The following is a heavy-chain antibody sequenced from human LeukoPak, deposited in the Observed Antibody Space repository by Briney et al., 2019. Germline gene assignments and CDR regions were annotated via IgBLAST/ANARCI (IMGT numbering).Heavy chain of an antibody. CDR2: ISSSSSYI. CDR3: ARDPELGRIDY. CDR1: GFTFSSYS. J-gene: IGHJ4*02. D-gene: IGHD1-14*01. V-gene: IGHV3-21*01. Sequence: NPGGSLRLSCAASGFTFSSYSMNWVRQAPGKGLEWVSSISSSSSYIYYADSVEGRFTISRDNAKNSLYLQMNSLRAEDTAVYYCARDPELGRIDYWGQGTLVTVSS.